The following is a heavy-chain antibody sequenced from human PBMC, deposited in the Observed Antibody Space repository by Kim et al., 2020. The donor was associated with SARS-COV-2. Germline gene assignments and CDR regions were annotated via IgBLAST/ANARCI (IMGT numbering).Heavy chain of an antibody. D-gene: IGHD1-26*01. J-gene: IGHJ5*02. CDR2: IYSGGST. V-gene: IGHV4-4*07. Sequence: SETLSLTCTVSGGSISSSYWSWIRQPAGKGLEWIGRIYSGGSTTYNPSLKSRVSMSVDTSKNQISLKLNSLTAADTAVYYCAREVGYCETYGNNWFDPWGQGTLVTVSS. CDR3: AREVGYCETYGNNWFDP. CDR1: GGSISSSY.